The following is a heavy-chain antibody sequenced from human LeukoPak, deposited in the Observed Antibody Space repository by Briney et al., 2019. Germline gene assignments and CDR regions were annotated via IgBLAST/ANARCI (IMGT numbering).Heavy chain of an antibody. D-gene: IGHD3-3*01. J-gene: IGHJ4*02. V-gene: IGHV4-4*07. CDR2: IYTTGNT. CDR3: ARDARGWSGFDY. CDR1: GGSISSYY. Sequence: PSETLSLTCSVSGGSISSYYWSWIRQPAGKGREWIGRIYTTGNTDYNPSLKSRVTMSVDTSKNQFSLNLSSLTAADTAVYYCARDARGWSGFDYWGQGTLVTVSS.